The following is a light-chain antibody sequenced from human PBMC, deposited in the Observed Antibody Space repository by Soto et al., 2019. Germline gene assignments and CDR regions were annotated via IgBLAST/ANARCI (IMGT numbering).Light chain of an antibody. Sequence: DIQMTQSPSSLSASVGDRVTITCRASQSISRFLNWYQQKPGKAPKFLIYAASSLQSGVPSRFSGSGSGTDFPLTITSLQPEDFATYYCQQTYSSPLTFGGGTKVEIK. CDR1: QSISRF. J-gene: IGKJ4*01. CDR2: AAS. CDR3: QQTYSSPLT. V-gene: IGKV1-39*01.